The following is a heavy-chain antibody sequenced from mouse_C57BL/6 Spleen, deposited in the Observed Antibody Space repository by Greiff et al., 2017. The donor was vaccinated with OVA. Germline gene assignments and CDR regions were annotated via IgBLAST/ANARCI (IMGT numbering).Heavy chain of an antibody. J-gene: IGHJ3*01. CDR3: ARGGGFAY. CDR2: FDPNSGGT. Sequence: KESCKASGYTFTSYWMHWVKQRPGRGLEWIGRFDPNSGGTKYNEKFKSKATLTVDKPSSTAYMQLSSLTSEDSAVYYCARGGGFAYWGQGTLVTVSA. V-gene: IGHV1-72*01. CDR1: GYTFTSYW.